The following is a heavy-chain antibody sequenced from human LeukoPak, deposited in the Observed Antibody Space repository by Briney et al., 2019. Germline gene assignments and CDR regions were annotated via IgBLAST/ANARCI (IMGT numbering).Heavy chain of an antibody. V-gene: IGHV3-9*01. CDR3: AKDISNTAMVGFDY. J-gene: IGHJ4*02. CDR1: GFTFDDYA. CDR2: ISWNSGSI. D-gene: IGHD5-18*01. Sequence: PGRSLRLSCAASGFTFDDYAMHWVRQAPGKGLEWVSGISWNSGSIGYADSVKGRFTISRDNAKNSLYLQMNSLGAEDTALYYCAKDISNTAMVGFDYWGQGTLVTVSS.